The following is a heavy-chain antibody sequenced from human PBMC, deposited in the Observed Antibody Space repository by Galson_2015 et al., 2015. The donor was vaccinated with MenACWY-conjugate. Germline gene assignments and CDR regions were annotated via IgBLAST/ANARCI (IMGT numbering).Heavy chain of an antibody. J-gene: IGHJ5*02. D-gene: IGHD6-13*01. Sequence: QSGAEVKKPGESLKISCKASGYSFTTSWIGWVRQMPGKGPEWMGIIYPSDSDTRYSPSFQGQVTISVDKSITTAYLQWSSLKASDTSLYYCARRGLTTAGTANWFDPWGQGTLVTVSS. CDR3: ARRGLTTAGTANWFDP. CDR2: IYPSDSDT. V-gene: IGHV5-51*01. CDR1: GYSFTTSW.